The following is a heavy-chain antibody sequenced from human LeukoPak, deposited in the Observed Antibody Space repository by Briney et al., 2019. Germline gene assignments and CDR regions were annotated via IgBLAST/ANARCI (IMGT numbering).Heavy chain of an antibody. D-gene: IGHD6-13*01. CDR2: IYTTGST. CDR1: GDSISSYY. CDR3: ARGIAAAAKQGGFDF. J-gene: IGHJ4*02. Sequence: SETLSLTGTVSGDSISSYYLSWIRQPAGKRLEWIGPIYTTGSTNYNPSLKSRVTMSVDTSKNHFSLKLSSVTAADTAVYYCARGIAAAAKQGGFDFWGQGTLVTVSS. V-gene: IGHV4-4*07.